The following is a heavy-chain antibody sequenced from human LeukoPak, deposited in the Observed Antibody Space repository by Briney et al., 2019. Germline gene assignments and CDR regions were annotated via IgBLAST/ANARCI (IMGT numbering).Heavy chain of an antibody. Sequence: GGSLRLSCAASGFTFSSYAMSWVRQAPGKGLEWVSGIIDSGESTYYANFAKVRFTISRDNSNNTLYLQMNSLRAEDTAVYYCAKLGGQELHNYYVAVCGKGTTVAVSS. V-gene: IGHV3-23*01. CDR3: AKLGGQELHNYYVAV. CDR1: GFTFSSYA. CDR2: IIDSGEST. D-gene: IGHD3-16*01. J-gene: IGHJ6*03.